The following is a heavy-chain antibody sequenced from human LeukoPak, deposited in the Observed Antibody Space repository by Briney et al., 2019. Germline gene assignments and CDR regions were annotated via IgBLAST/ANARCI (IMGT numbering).Heavy chain of an antibody. J-gene: IGHJ2*01. CDR2: IDPDGSST. D-gene: IGHD3-22*01. Sequence: GSLRLSCAASGFTFGTYWMHWVRQTPGKGLVWVSRIDPDGSSTTYADSVKGRFTISRDNAKNTVYLQMNSLGAEDTAVYYCIRGGISGAYSDWGLWGRGTLVTVSS. CDR1: GFTFGTYW. CDR3: IRGGISGAYSDWGL. V-gene: IGHV3-74*01.